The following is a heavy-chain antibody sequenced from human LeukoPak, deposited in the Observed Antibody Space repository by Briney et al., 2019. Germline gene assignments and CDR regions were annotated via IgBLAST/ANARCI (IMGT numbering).Heavy chain of an antibody. Sequence: SETLSLTCTVSGGSISGYYWNWVRQPPGKGLEWIGYTYYSGSTNYNPSLKSRVTISLDTSKNQFALKLSSVTAADTAMYYCARRGSYSGGFDYWGQGTLVTVSS. D-gene: IGHD1-26*01. CDR1: GGSISGYY. J-gene: IGHJ4*02. CDR2: TYYSGST. CDR3: ARRGSYSGGFDY. V-gene: IGHV4-59*08.